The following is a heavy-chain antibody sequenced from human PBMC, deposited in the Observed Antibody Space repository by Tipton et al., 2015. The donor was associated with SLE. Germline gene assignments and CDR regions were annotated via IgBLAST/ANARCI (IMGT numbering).Heavy chain of an antibody. J-gene: IGHJ6*02. Sequence: SLRLSCAASGFTFSLYEMNWVRQTPGKGLECVSYITRSGSIYYADSVKGRVTISRDSAKNSLYLQMSSLRVEDTAVYYCARYADCLTCYRDIDVWGQGTTVTVSS. D-gene: IGHD2-21*01. V-gene: IGHV3-48*03. CDR1: GFTFSLYE. CDR2: ITRSGSI. CDR3: ARYADCLTCYRDIDV.